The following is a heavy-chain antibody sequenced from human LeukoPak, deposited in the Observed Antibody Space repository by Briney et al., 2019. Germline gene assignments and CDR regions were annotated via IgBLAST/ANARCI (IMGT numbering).Heavy chain of an antibody. D-gene: IGHD2-2*01. CDR1: GFTFSDYY. V-gene: IGHV3-11*01. J-gene: IGHJ4*02. CDR2: ISSSGSTI. Sequence: TGGSLRLSCAASGFTFSDYYMSWIRQAPGKGLEWVSYISSSGSTIYYADSVKGRFTISRDNAKNSLYLQMNSLRAEDTAVYYCARDFARGSMTSPAGYWGQGTLVTVSS. CDR3: ARDFARGSMTSPAGY.